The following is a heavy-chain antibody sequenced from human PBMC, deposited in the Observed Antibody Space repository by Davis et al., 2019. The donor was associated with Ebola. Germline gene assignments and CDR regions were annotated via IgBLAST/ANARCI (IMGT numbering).Heavy chain of an antibody. D-gene: IGHD3-16*02. V-gene: IGHV4-39*07. J-gene: IGHJ6*02. CDR1: GGSISSSSYY. CDR3: ARDAGLSWGMDV. Sequence: SETLSLTCTVSGGSISSSSYYWGWIRQPPGKGLEWIGEINHSGSTNYNPSLKSRVTISVDTSKNQFSLKLSSVTAADTAVYYCARDAGLSWGMDVWGQGTTVTVSS. CDR2: INHSGST.